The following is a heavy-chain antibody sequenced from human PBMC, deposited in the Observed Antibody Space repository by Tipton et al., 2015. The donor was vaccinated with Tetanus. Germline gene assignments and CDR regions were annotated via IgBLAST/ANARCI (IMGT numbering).Heavy chain of an antibody. CDR2: IYYSGNS. CDR3: ARLASYSNHLDA. V-gene: IGHV4-30-4*01. Sequence: TLSLTCTVSGDSLSNGDYYWSWIRQPPGKGLESIGYIYYSGNSDYNPSLKSRVTLSVDTSNNQFSLKLNSVTAADTAVYYCARLASYSNHLDAWGQGALVTVSS. D-gene: IGHD4-11*01. CDR1: GDSLSNGDYY. J-gene: IGHJ4*02.